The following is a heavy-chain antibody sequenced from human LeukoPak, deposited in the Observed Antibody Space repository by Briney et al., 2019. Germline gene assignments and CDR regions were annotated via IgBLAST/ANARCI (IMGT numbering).Heavy chain of an antibody. D-gene: IGHD3-10*01. V-gene: IGHV3-48*03. CDR2: ISSSAGTI. CDR3: ARDRYYGSGTYDA. J-gene: IGHJ6*04. CDR1: GFTFSTYE. Sequence: AGGSLRLSCAASGFTFSTYEMNWVRQAPGKGLEWVSYISSSAGTIYYADSVKGRFTISRDNAKNSLYLQMNSLRAEDTAVYYCARDRYYGSGTYDAWGRGTTVTVSS.